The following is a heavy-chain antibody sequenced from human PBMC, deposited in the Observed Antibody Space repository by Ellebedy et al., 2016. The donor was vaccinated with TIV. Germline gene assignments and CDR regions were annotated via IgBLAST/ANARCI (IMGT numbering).Heavy chain of an antibody. V-gene: IGHV3-11*01. CDR2: ISSNGSTI. D-gene: IGHD3-10*01. CDR3: VRDPSGFDY. Sequence: GESLKISCAASGFTFSDYYMRCIRQAPGKGLEWVSYISSNGSTIYYADYVKGRFTISRDNAKNSLNLQMNSLIAEDTAVYYCVRDPSGFDYWGQGTLVTVSS. CDR1: GFTFSDYY. J-gene: IGHJ4*02.